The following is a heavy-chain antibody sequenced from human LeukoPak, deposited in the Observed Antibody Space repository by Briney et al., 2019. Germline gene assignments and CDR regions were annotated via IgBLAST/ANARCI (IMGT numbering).Heavy chain of an antibody. CDR2: ISWNSGSI. V-gene: IGHV3-9*03. CDR1: GFTYDDYA. J-gene: IGHJ4*02. CDR3: AKDTGYDWGTHPFDY. D-gene: IGHD5-12*01. Sequence: GGSLRLSCAASGFTYDDYAMHWVRQAPGKGLEWVSGISWNSGSIGYADSAKGRFTIYRDNAKNSLYLQMNSLRPEDMALYYCAKDTGYDWGTHPFDYWGQGTLVTVSS.